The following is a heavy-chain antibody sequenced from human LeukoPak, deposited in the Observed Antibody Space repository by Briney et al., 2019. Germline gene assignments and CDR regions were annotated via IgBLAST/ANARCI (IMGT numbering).Heavy chain of an antibody. V-gene: IGHV3-7*01. J-gene: IGHJ4*02. CDR1: GFTFRDYW. Sequence: GGSLRLSCAASGFTFRDYWMSWVRQAPGKGLEGVANIKQDGSEKFYVDSVKARFTISRDNAQNSVFLQMNSLRAEDTAVYYCARVSPHCSTTSCYPYYFDYWGQGTLVTVSS. D-gene: IGHD2-2*01. CDR3: ARVSPHCSTTSCYPYYFDY. CDR2: IKQDGSEK.